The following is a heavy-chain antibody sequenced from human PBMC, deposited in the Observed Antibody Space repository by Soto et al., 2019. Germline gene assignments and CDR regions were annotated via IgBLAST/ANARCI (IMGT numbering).Heavy chain of an antibody. CDR2: ISGSAVST. Sequence: GSLRLSCAASGFTFSSYAMSWVRQAPGKGLEWVSVISGSAVSTYYADSVKGRFTISRDNSKNTLYLQMNSLRAEDTAVYYCAKLHYYDTSGYPWYFDFWGQGTLVTVSS. CDR1: GFTFSSYA. J-gene: IGHJ4*02. CDR3: AKLHYYDTSGYPWYFDF. D-gene: IGHD3-22*01. V-gene: IGHV3-23*01.